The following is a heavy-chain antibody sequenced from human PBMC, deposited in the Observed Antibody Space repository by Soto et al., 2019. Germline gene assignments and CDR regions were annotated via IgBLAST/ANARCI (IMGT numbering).Heavy chain of an antibody. CDR2: ISAGGGST. CDR3: AKDREDYFDY. J-gene: IGHJ4*02. CDR1: GFTFSSYA. Sequence: QPGGSLRLSCAASGFTFSSYAMSWVRQAPGKGLEWVSAISAGGGSTYYPDSVKGRFTISRDNSKNTLYLQMNSLRAEDTAVYYCAKDREDYFDYWGQGTLVTVSS. D-gene: IGHD3-10*01. V-gene: IGHV3-23*01.